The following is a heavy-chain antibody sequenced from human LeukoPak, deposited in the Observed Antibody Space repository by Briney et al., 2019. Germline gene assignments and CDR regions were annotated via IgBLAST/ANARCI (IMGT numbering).Heavy chain of an antibody. J-gene: IGHJ6*02. CDR3: AKGWGRGVGMDV. V-gene: IGHV4-30-2*01. CDR2: IYHSGST. CDR1: GGSISSGGYS. D-gene: IGHD7-27*01. Sequence: TPSETLSLTCAVSGGSISSGGYSWSWIRQPPGKGLEWIGYIYHSGSTYYNPSLKSRVTISVDRSKNQFSLKLSSVTAADTAVYYCAKGWGRGVGMDVWGQGTTVTVSS.